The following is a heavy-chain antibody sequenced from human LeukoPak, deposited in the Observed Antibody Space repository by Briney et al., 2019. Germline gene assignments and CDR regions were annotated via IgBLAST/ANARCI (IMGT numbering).Heavy chain of an antibody. V-gene: IGHV3-30*04. CDR2: ISYDGSIT. D-gene: IGHD3-16*01. CDR3: ARDPRRGSPDYFDY. J-gene: IGHJ4*02. CDR1: GFTSNSFP. Sequence: GGPLSFSVAASGFTSNSFPCHWVPKAPGKGRKGWEFISYDGSITLHADSVKGRFTISRDDSRDTLYLQMNSLRSEDTAVYYCARDPRRGSPDYFDYWGQGTLVTVSS.